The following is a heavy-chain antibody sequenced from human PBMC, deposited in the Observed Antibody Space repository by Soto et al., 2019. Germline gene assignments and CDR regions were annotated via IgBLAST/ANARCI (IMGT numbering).Heavy chain of an antibody. D-gene: IGHD2-15*01. Sequence: QVPLVQSGAEVKKPGASVKVSCKASGYTFTSYAMHWVRQAPGQRLEWMGWINAGNGNTKYSQKFQGRVTITRDTSASPAYMELSSLRSEDTAVYYCSRDPSLNALVVLAARAGWFDPWGQGTLVTVSS. V-gene: IGHV1-3*01. J-gene: IGHJ5*02. CDR1: GYTFTSYA. CDR3: SRDPSLNALVVLAARAGWFDP. CDR2: INAGNGNT.